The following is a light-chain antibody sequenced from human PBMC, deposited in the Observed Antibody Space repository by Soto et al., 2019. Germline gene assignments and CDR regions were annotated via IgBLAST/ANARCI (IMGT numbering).Light chain of an antibody. CDR1: QTISSW. Sequence: DIQMTQSPSTLSGSVGDRVTITCRASQTISSWLAWYQQKPGKAPKLLIYKASALKSGVPSRFSGSGSGTELPLTISRLQPDDFATYYCQHYNSYSEAFGQGTKVELK. V-gene: IGKV1-5*03. J-gene: IGKJ1*01. CDR3: QHYNSYSEA. CDR2: KAS.